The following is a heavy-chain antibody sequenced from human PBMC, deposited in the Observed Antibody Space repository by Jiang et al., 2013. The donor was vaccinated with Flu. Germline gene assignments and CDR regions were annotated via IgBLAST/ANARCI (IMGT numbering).Heavy chain of an antibody. CDR3: ARSYCGGDCYSMFGYSYYGMDV. V-gene: IGHV4-59*08. CDR1: SGSISSHY. D-gene: IGHD2-21*02. CDR2: IHNSGTT. J-gene: IGHJ6*02. Sequence: LLKPSETLSLTCTVPSGSISSHYWSWIRQPPGKGLEWIGYIHNSGTTNYNPSLKSRVTISIDTSTNQFSLKLISVTAPDTAVYYCARSYCGGDCYSMFGYSYYGMDVWGQGTTVT.